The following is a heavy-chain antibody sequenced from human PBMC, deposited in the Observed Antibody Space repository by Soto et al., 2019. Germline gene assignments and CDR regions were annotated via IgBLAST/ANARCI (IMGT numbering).Heavy chain of an antibody. Sequence: QLQLHESGPGLVKPSETLSLSCSVSGGSVNSVNYYWSWIRQPPGKGLEWIGYIYSSGSTNYNPSLKSRVTIAVDTSKNQLSLRLNSVTTADTAVYYCATSPRFAFDIWGQGTMVTVSS. J-gene: IGHJ3*02. CDR1: GGSVNSVNYY. CDR2: IYSSGST. V-gene: IGHV4-61*01. CDR3: ATSPRFAFDI.